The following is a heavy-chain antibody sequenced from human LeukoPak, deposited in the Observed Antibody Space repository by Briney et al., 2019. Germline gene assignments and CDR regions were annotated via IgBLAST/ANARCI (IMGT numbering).Heavy chain of an antibody. Sequence: GGSLRLSCVVSGFTFSSYSMNWVRQAPGKGLEWVSSTTSSSNYIYYADSVKGRFIISRDNAKDSLFLQMNSLRAEDTAVYYCARDQNGDYIIDYWGRGTQVTVST. V-gene: IGHV3-21*01. CDR2: TTSSSNYI. D-gene: IGHD4-17*01. CDR1: GFTFSSYS. CDR3: ARDQNGDYIIDY. J-gene: IGHJ4*02.